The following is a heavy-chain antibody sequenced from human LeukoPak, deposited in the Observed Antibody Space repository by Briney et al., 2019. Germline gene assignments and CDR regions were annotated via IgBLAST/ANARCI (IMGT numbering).Heavy chain of an antibody. J-gene: IGHJ4*02. CDR2: ISGSSSYI. CDR1: GFTFSSYT. CDR3: NNYYGSGSFYK. V-gene: IGHV3-21*01. Sequence: GSLRLSCAASGFTFSSYTMNWVRQAPGKGLEWVSSISGSSSYIFYADSVKGRFTISRDNAKNSLYLQMNSLRAGDTAVYYCNNYYGSGSFYKWGQGTPVTVS. D-gene: IGHD3-10*01.